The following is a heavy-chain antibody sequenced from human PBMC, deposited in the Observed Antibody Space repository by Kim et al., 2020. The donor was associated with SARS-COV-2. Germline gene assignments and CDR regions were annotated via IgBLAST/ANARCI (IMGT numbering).Heavy chain of an antibody. CDR3: ARGQSEDDFWSGYLAFYFDY. J-gene: IGHJ4*02. CDR1: GYTFTSYA. CDR2: INAGNGNT. D-gene: IGHD3-3*01. Sequence: ASVKVSCKASGYTFTSYAMHWVRQAPGQRLEWMGWINAGNGNTKYSQKFQGRVTITRDTSASTAYMELSSLRSEDTAVYYCARGQSEDDFWSGYLAFYFDYWGQGTLVTVSS. V-gene: IGHV1-3*01.